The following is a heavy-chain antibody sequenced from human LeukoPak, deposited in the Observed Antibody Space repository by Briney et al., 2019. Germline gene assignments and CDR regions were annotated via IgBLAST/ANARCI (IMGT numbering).Heavy chain of an antibody. CDR1: GGSISSYY. D-gene: IGHD5-24*01. Sequence: SETLSLTCTVSGGSISSYYWSWIRQPPGKGLEWIGYIYYSGSTNYNPSLKSRVTISVDTSKNQFSLKLSSVTAADTAVYYCARVRNGYNYKAFDIWGQGTMVTDSS. V-gene: IGHV4-59*01. J-gene: IGHJ3*02. CDR2: IYYSGST. CDR3: ARVRNGYNYKAFDI.